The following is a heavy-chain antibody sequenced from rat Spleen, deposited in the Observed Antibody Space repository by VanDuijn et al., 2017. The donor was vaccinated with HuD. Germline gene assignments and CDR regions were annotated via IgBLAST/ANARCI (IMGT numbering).Heavy chain of an antibody. CDR1: GFTFSNYY. J-gene: IGHJ2*01. D-gene: IGHD1-12*02. CDR2: ISTGGDNT. V-gene: IGHV5-27*01. CDR3: TTDTFYDGTYYPGGFDY. Sequence: EVQLVESGGDLVQPGRSLKLSCAASGFTFSNYYMAWVRQAPTKGLEWVAYISTGGDNTYYRDSVKGRFTISRDNAKSTLYLQLDSLRSEDTATYYCTTDTFYDGTYYPGGFDYWGQGVMVTVSS.